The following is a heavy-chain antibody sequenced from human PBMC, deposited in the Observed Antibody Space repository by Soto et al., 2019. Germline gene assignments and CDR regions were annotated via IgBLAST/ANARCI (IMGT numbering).Heavy chain of an antibody. CDR1: GGSVSSGSYY. Sequence: LSLTCTVSGGSVSSGSYYWSLIRQPPGKGLEWIGYIYYSGSTNYNPSLKSRVTISVDTSKNQFSLKLSSVAAADTAVYYCARVDGYYFPVWWFDPWGQGTLVTVSS. CDR2: IYYSGST. D-gene: IGHD3-22*01. CDR3: ARVDGYYFPVWWFDP. V-gene: IGHV4-61*01. J-gene: IGHJ5*02.